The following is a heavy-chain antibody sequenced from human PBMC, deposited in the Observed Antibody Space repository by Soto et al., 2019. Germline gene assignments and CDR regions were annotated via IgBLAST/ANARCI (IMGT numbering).Heavy chain of an antibody. CDR3: ARDWSPTRMLV. V-gene: IGHV3-66*01. Sequence: GGSLRDSCAASEVTAISNYMSWVRQAPGKGLEWVSVIYSGGSRYYADSVKGRFTISRDNSKNTLYLQMNSLRAEDTAVYYCARDWSPTRMLVSCQGSTVTDS. D-gene: IGHD3-3*01. CDR2: IYSGGSR. J-gene: IGHJ6*02. CDR1: EVTAISNY.